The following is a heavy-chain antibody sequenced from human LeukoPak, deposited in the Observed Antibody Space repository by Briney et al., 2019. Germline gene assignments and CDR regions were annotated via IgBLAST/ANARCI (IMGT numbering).Heavy chain of an antibody. CDR2: IWYDGSNK. V-gene: IGHV3-33*06. CDR1: GFTFSSYG. Sequence: GGSLRLSCAASGFTFSSYGMHWVRQAPGKGLEWVAVIWYDGSNKYYADSVKGRFTISRDNSKNTLYLQMNSLRAEDTAVYYCAKGSRGYDSSGHPLWGQGTLVTVSS. CDR3: AKGSRGYDSSGHPL. J-gene: IGHJ4*02. D-gene: IGHD3-22*01.